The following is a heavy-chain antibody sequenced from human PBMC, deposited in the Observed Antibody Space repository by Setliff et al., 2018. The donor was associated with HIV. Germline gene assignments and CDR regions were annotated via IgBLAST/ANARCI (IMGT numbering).Heavy chain of an antibody. CDR1: GFTFSDFY. CDR2: ISSGSSTF. J-gene: IGHJ4*02. D-gene: IGHD6-19*01. Sequence: GGSLRLSCVTSGFTFSDFYMSWIRQAPGKGLEWISYISSGSSTFFYADTVRGRFTISRDNAKNSLYLQMNSLRAEDTAVYYCARDPGSGWYVNRYLDYWGQGTLVTVSS. CDR3: ARDPGSGWYVNRYLDY. V-gene: IGHV3-11*04.